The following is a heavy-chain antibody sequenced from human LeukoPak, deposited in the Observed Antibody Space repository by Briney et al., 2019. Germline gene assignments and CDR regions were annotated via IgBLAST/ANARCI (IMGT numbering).Heavy chain of an antibody. CDR1: GGTFSSYA. V-gene: IGHV1-69*13. CDR3: ARVVVVPGTTQNYYYGMDV. D-gene: IGHD2-2*01. CDR2: IIPIFGTA. Sequence: SVKVSCKASGGTFSSYAISWVRQAPGQGLEWMGGIIPIFGTANYAQKFQGRVTITADESTSTAYMELSSLRSDDTAVYYCARVVVVPGTTQNYYYGMDVWGQGATVIVS. J-gene: IGHJ6*02.